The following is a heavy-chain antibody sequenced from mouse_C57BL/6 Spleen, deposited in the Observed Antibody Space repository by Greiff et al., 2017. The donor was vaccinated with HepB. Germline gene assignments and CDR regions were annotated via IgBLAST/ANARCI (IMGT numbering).Heavy chain of an antibody. CDR3: ARGGVSYGSSPYYAMDY. D-gene: IGHD1-1*01. J-gene: IGHJ4*01. CDR1: GYTFTDYN. V-gene: IGHV1-18*01. CDR2: INPNNGGT. Sequence: DVQLQESGSELVKPGASVKIPCKASGYTFTDYNMDWVKQSHGKSLEWIGDINPNNGGTIYNQKFKGKATLTVDKSSSTAYMELRSLTSEDTAVYYCARGGVSYGSSPYYAMDYWGQGTSVTVSS.